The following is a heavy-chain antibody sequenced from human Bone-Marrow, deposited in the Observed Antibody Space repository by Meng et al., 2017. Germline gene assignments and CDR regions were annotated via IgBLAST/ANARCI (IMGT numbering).Heavy chain of an antibody. D-gene: IGHD5-18*01. V-gene: IGHV4-61*01. CDR1: GGSVYSGSYY. CDR2: IYYTGTT. Sequence: QVQLPNPGPGLMRPSETLSLPGTVSGGSVYSGSYYWSWIRQPPGKGLEWIGYIYYTGTTKYNPSLKSRVTISVDTSKNQFSLNLSSVTAADTALYYVARTPGYSYGQIDSWGQGTLVTVSS. J-gene: IGHJ4*02. CDR3: ARTPGYSYGQIDS.